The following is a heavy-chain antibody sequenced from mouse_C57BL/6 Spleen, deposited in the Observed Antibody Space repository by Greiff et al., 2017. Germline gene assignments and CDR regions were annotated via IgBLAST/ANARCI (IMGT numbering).Heavy chain of an antibody. V-gene: IGHV5-17*01. CDR2: ISSGSSTI. CDR3: ARPFITTVLGYFDY. CDR1: GFTFSDYG. D-gene: IGHD1-1*01. J-gene: IGHJ2*01. Sequence: EVKLVESGGGLVKPGGSLKLSCAASGFTFSDYGMHWVRQAPEKGLEWVAYISSGSSTIYYADTVKGRFTISRDNAKNTLFLQMTSLRSEDTAMYYCARPFITTVLGYFDYWGQGTTLTVSS.